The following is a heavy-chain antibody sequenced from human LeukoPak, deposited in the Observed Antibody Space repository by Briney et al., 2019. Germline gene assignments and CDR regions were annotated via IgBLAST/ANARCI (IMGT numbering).Heavy chain of an antibody. J-gene: IGHJ3*02. CDR2: INHSGGT. V-gene: IGHV4-34*01. CDR1: GGSFSGYY. CDR3: ARGGRPASKRSAFDI. D-gene: IGHD1-14*01. Sequence: PSETLSLTCAVYGGSFSGYYWSWIRQPPGKGLEWIGEINHSGGTNYNPSLKSRVTISVDTSKNQFSLKLSSVTAADTAVYYCARGGRPASKRSAFDIWGQGTMVTVSS.